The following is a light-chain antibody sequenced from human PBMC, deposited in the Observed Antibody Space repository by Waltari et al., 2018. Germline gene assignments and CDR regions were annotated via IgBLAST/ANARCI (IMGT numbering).Light chain of an antibody. Sequence: DIVMTQSPATLSVSPGESATLSCRASPSVSSNLAWYQQKPGQAPRLLIYAASTRATGIPARFSGSASGSEFTLTISSLQSEDFAVYYCQQCDNWPLTFGGGTRVEIK. CDR1: PSVSSN. CDR3: QQCDNWPLT. CDR2: AAS. V-gene: IGKV3-15*01. J-gene: IGKJ4*01.